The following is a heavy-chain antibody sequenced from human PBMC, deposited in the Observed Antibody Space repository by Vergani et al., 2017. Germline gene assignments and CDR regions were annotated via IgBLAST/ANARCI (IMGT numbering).Heavy chain of an antibody. V-gene: IGHV1-2*02. Sequence: QVQLVQSGAEVKKPGASVKVSCKASGYTFTGYYMHWVRQAPGQGLEWMGWINPNSGGTNYAQKFQGRVTMTRDTSISTAYMEPSRLRSDDTAVYYCARVGYDFWSGYNLGALDYWGQGTLVTVSS. CDR1: GYTFTGYY. CDR3: ARVGYDFWSGYNLGALDY. CDR2: INPNSGGT. J-gene: IGHJ4*02. D-gene: IGHD3-3*01.